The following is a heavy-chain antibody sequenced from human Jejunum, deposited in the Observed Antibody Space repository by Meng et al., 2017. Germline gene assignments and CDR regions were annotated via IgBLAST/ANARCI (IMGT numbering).Heavy chain of an antibody. CDR1: GGSISSYY. Sequence: QVHLQESGPGLVKASETLSLTCTVSGGSISSYYWSWIRRPPGKGLEWIAYIYYSGSTEYNPSLKSRVTILVDTSKNQFSLKLSSVTAADTALYYCARHYSGTTAPLPFDYWGQGTLVTVSS. D-gene: IGHD1/OR15-1a*01. V-gene: IGHV4-59*08. CDR2: IYYSGST. J-gene: IGHJ4*02. CDR3: ARHYSGTTAPLPFDY.